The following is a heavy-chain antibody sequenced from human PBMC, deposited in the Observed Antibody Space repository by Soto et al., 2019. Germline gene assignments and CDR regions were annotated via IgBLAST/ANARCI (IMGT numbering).Heavy chain of an antibody. Sequence: GASVKVSCKASGYTFTGYYMHWVRQAPGQGLEWMGWINPNSGGTNYAQKFQGWVTMTRDTSISTAYMELRSLRSDDTAVYYCARASPYPMTTYHYWGQGTLVTVSS. D-gene: IGHD4-17*01. V-gene: IGHV1-2*04. CDR2: INPNSGGT. CDR3: ARASPYPMTTYHY. CDR1: GYTFTGYY. J-gene: IGHJ4*02.